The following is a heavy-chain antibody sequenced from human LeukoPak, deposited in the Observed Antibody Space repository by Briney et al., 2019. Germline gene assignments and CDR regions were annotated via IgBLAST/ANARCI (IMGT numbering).Heavy chain of an antibody. CDR1: GFTFSSYS. J-gene: IGHJ4*02. V-gene: IGHV3-21*01. CDR2: ISGTSSYI. Sequence: PGGSLRLSCAASGFTFSSYSMIWVRQAPGKGLELVSSISGTSSYIYYADSVKGRFTISRDNAKNSLYLQMNSLRAEDTAVYYCAKDDGTYLDYWGQGTLITVSS. CDR3: AKDDGTYLDY. D-gene: IGHD1-26*01.